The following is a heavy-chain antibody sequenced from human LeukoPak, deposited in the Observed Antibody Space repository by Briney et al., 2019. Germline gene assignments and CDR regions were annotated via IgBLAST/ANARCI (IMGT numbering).Heavy chain of an antibody. D-gene: IGHD3-22*01. CDR3: ARGPSYDSSGYYLN. CDR1: GYTFTGYY. J-gene: IGHJ4*02. Sequence: ASVKVSCKASGYTFTGYYMHWVRQAPGQGLEWMGRINPSSGGTNYAQKFQGRVTMTRATSISTTYMELSRLRSDDTALYYCARGPSYDSSGYYLNWGQGTLVTVSS. V-gene: IGHV1-2*06. CDR2: INPSSGGT.